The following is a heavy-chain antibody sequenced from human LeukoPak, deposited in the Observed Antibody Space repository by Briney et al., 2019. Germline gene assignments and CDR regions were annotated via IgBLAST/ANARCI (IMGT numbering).Heavy chain of an antibody. V-gene: IGHV4-59*08. J-gene: IGHJ4*02. CDR1: GVAISSFY. CDR2: VFHTGDT. Sequence: PSETLSLTCAVSGVAISSFYWSWIRQPPGKGLQWIGYVFHTGDTNYNPSLKGRVTVSLDTSKDLVSLRLTSVTAADTAVYYCARHPFATPFDHWGRGTLVTVSS. D-gene: IGHD2-15*01. CDR3: ARHPFATPFDH.